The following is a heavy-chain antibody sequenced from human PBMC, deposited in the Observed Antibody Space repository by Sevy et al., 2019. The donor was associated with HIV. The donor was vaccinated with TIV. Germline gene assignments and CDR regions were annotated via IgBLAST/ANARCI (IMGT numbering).Heavy chain of an antibody. J-gene: IGHJ4*02. V-gene: IGHV3-66*01. CDR1: GFTVSRNY. D-gene: IGHD6-19*01. CDR3: AGWSSAWTLFDY. CDR2: IYSDGKT. Sequence: GGSLRLSCAASGFTVSRNYMSWVRQAPGKGLEWVSVIYSDGKTFYADSVQDRFTISRDNSKNTQYLQKNSLRAEDTAVYYCAGWSSAWTLFDYWGQGTLVTVSS.